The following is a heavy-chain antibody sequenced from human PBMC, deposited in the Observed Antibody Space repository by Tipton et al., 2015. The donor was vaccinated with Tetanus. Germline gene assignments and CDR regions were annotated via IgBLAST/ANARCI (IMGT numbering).Heavy chain of an antibody. J-gene: IGHJ4*02. CDR1: GGSFSGNF. CDR2: ISHGGST. CDR3: ARDQARGARGWNYFDY. V-gene: IGHV4-34*01. D-gene: IGHD1-26*01. Sequence: TLSLTCAVYGGSFSGNFWNWIRQPPGKGLEWIGEISHGGSTHYNPSLKSRVTMSVDTSKNQFSLKLNSVSAADTAVYYCARDQARGARGWNYFDYWGQGSLVTVSS.